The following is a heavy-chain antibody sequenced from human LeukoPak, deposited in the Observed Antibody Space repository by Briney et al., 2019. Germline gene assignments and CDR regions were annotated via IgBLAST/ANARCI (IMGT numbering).Heavy chain of an antibody. CDR3: VRENSWYFDY. Sequence: GGSLRLSCAASGFIFSSYAMQWVRQAPGIGLERVAFIRYDGGNTYYADSVKGRFTISRDNAKNSLYLQMTSLRAEDTAVYYCVRENSWYFDYWGQGTLVTVSS. V-gene: IGHV3-30*02. CDR2: IRYDGGNT. CDR1: GFIFSSYA. J-gene: IGHJ4*02. D-gene: IGHD6-13*01.